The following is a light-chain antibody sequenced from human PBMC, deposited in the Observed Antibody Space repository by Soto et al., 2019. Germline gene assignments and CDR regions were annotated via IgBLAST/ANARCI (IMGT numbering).Light chain of an antibody. CDR2: AAS. CDR1: QGIGNA. J-gene: IGKJ1*01. Sequence: DIQMTQSPSSLSASVGDRVTITCRASQGIGNALVWYQQKSGKAPERLISAASTLQRGVPSRFSGSGSGAQFTLAISGLQPEDFATYYCLQHDNYPPTFGQGTRVE. CDR3: LQHDNYPPT. V-gene: IGKV1-17*01.